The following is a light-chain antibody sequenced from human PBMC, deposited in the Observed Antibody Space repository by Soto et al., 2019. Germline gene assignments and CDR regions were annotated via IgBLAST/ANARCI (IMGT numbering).Light chain of an antibody. CDR1: QSVSGN. CDR3: QQYNNWPPMT. J-gene: IGKJ3*01. CDR2: GAS. Sequence: EIVMTQSPATLSVSPGERATLSCRASQSVSGNFAWYQQKPGQAPRLLIYGASTRATGIPARFSGSGSGTEFTLTISSLQSEDFAVYYCQQYNNWPPMTFGPGTKVDIK. V-gene: IGKV3-15*01.